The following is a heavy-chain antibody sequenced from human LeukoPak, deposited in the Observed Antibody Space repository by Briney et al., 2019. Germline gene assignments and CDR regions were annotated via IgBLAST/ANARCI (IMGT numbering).Heavy chain of an antibody. CDR3: AKDLSSCGMDV. Sequence: GRSLRLSCAASGFTFSSYGMHWVRQAPGKGLEWVAVISYDGSNKYYADSVKGRFTISRDNSKNTLYLQMNSLRAEDMAVYYCAKDLSSCGMDVWGQGTTVTVSS. CDR1: GFTFSSYG. D-gene: IGHD6-13*01. CDR2: ISYDGSNK. J-gene: IGHJ6*02. V-gene: IGHV3-30*18.